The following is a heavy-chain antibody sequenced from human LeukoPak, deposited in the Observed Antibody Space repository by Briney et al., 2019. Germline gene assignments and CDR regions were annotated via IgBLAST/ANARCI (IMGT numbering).Heavy chain of an antibody. Sequence: GESLKISCKGSGYSFTSFYIGWVRQMPGKGLEWMGIIYPGDSDTRYSPSFQGQVTISADKSISTAYLQWSSLKASDTAMYYCASWDYYDSSGYWGAFDIWGQGTMVTVSS. V-gene: IGHV5-51*01. CDR1: GYSFTSFY. CDR2: IYPGDSDT. D-gene: IGHD3-22*01. J-gene: IGHJ3*02. CDR3: ASWDYYDSSGYWGAFDI.